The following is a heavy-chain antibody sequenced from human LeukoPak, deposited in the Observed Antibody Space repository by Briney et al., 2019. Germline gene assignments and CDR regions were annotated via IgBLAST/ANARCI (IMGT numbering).Heavy chain of an antibody. V-gene: IGHV1-2*02. Sequence: ASVKVSCKASGYTFTGYYMHWVRQAPGQGLEWMGWINPNSGGTNYAQKFQGRVTMTRDTSISTAYMELSRLRSDDTAVYYCVRVLSYYDSSGYYPNWFDPWGQGTLVTVSS. D-gene: IGHD3-22*01. CDR2: INPNSGGT. J-gene: IGHJ5*02. CDR1: GYTFTGYY. CDR3: VRVLSYYDSSGYYPNWFDP.